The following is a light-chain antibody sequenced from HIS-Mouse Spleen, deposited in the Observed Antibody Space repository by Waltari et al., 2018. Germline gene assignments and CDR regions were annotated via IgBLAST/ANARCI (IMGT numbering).Light chain of an antibody. CDR2: QDS. CDR3: QAWDSSYSV. Sequence: SYELTQPPSSSLSPGQTASITCSGDKLGDKYACWYQQKPGQSPVLVIYQDSKRPSGIPERFSGSNSGNTATLTISGTQAMDEADYYCQAWDSSYSVFGGGTKLTVL. CDR1: KLGDKY. V-gene: IGLV3-1*01. J-gene: IGLJ2*01.